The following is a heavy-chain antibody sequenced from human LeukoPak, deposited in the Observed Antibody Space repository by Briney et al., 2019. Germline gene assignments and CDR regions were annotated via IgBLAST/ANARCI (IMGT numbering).Heavy chain of an antibody. CDR2: INHSGST. CDR1: GGSFSGYY. D-gene: IGHD5-18*01. CDR3: ARKLWFLRYFDL. V-gene: IGHV4-34*01. Sequence: SETLSLTCAVYGGSFSGYYWSWIRQPPGKGLEWIGEINHSGSTNYIPSLKSRVTISVDTSKNQFSLKLSSVTAADTAVYYCARKLWFLRYFDLWGRGTLVTVSS. J-gene: IGHJ2*01.